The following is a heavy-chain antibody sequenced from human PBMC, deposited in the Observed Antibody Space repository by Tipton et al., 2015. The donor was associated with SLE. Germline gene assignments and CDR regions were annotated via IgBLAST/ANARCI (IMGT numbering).Heavy chain of an antibody. CDR2: INEDGSQT. CDR1: GFTFGTYS. CDR3: TRAVPGYFDY. Sequence: SLRLSCAASGFTFGTYSMGWVRQAPGKGLECLANINEDGSQTFHVDSVKGRFTISRDNAKNSLYLQINSLRAEDTGVYYCTRAVPGYFDYWGQGMLVTVSS. V-gene: IGHV3-7*01. J-gene: IGHJ4*02.